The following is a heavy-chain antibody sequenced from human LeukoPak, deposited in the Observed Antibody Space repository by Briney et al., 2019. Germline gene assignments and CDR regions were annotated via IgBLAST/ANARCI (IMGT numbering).Heavy chain of an antibody. Sequence: PSETLSLTCTVSGASINNYYWSWIRQPAGKGLEWIGRIYPSGSTNYNPSLKSRVTMSVETSKNQFSLKLRSLTAADTAVYYCARRVNYGDYFDYWGQGTLVPVSS. V-gene: IGHV4-4*07. CDR1: GASINNYY. CDR2: IYPSGST. J-gene: IGHJ4*02. D-gene: IGHD4-17*01. CDR3: ARRVNYGDYFDY.